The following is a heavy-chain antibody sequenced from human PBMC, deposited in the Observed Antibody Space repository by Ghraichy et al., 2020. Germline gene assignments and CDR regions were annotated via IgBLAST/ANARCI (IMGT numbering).Heavy chain of an antibody. J-gene: IGHJ6*02. V-gene: IGHV3-21*01. CDR1: GFTFSSYS. D-gene: IGHD2-15*01. CDR2: ISSSSSYI. Sequence: GGSLRLSCAASGFTFSSYSMNWVRQAPGKGLEWVSSISSSSSYIYYADSVKGRFTISRDNAKNSLYLQMNSLRAEDTAVYYCARDPATKEYYYGMDVWGQGTTVTVSS. CDR3: ARDPATKEYYYGMDV.